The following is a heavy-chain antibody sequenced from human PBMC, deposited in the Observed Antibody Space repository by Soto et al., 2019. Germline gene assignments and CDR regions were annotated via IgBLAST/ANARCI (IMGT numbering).Heavy chain of an antibody. J-gene: IGHJ4*02. CDR1: GGSISSSSYY. V-gene: IGHV4-39*01. Sequence: SETLSLTCTVSGGSISSSSYYWGWIRQPPGKGLEWIGSIYYSGSTYYNPSLKSRVTISVDTSKNQFSLKLSSVTAADTAVYYCARIKGAGYDFWSGPMGTIAYWGQGTLVTVS. CDR3: ARIKGAGYDFWSGPMGTIAY. CDR2: IYYSGST. D-gene: IGHD3-3*01.